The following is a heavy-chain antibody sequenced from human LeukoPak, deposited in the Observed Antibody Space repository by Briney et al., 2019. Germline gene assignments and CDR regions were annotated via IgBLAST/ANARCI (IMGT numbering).Heavy chain of an antibody. CDR3: ARGYGGSSPFDY. J-gene: IGHJ4*02. D-gene: IGHD4-23*01. V-gene: IGHV3-21*01. Sequence: PGGSLRLSCAASGFTFSHYSMNWVRQAPGKGLEWVSSISSSSSHIYYADSVKGRFTISRDNAKNSLYLQMNSLRAEDTAVYYCARGYGGSSPFDYWGQGTLVTVSS. CDR2: ISSSSSHI. CDR1: GFTFSHYS.